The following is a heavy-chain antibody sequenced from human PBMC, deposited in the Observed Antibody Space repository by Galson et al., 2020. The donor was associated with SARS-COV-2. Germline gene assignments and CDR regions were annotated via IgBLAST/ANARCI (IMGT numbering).Heavy chain of an antibody. CDR1: GGSISSSSYY. V-gene: IGHV4-39*07. J-gene: IGHJ4*02. Sequence: SETLSLTCTVSGGSISSSSYYWGWIRQPPGKGLEWIGSIYYSGSTYYNPSLKSRVTISVDTSKNQFSLKLSSVTAADTAVYYCARVTGIVVVPAAITFDYWGQGTLVTVSS. CDR3: ARVTGIVVVPAAITFDY. D-gene: IGHD2-2*01. CDR2: IYYSGST.